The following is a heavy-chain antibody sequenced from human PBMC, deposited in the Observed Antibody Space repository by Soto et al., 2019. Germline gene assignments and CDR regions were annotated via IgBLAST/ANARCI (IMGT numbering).Heavy chain of an antibody. CDR1: GYTFTSYD. Sequence: QVQLVQSGAEVKKPGASVKVSCKASGYTFTSYDINWVRQATGQGLEWMGWMNPNSGNTGYAQKVQGRVTMTRNTTKSTAYMELSSLRSEDTAVYYCARVLVNTGYSSGWTENDAFDIWGQGTMVTVSS. CDR2: MNPNSGNT. J-gene: IGHJ3*02. D-gene: IGHD6-19*01. V-gene: IGHV1-8*01. CDR3: ARVLVNTGYSSGWTENDAFDI.